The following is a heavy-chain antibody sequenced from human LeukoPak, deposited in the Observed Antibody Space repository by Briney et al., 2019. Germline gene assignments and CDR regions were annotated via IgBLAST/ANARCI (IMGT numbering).Heavy chain of an antibody. D-gene: IGHD1-26*01. CDR2: ISYSGT. CDR1: GGSISISNYY. J-gene: IGHJ4*02. Sequence: SETLSLTCTVSGGSISISNYYWGWIRQPPGRGLEWIGSISYSGTYYNPSLKSRLTISVDTSKNHFSLNLKSVTAADTAVYYCARRTSNPVGAIDYWGQGTLVTVSS. CDR3: ARRTSNPVGAIDY. V-gene: IGHV4-39*01.